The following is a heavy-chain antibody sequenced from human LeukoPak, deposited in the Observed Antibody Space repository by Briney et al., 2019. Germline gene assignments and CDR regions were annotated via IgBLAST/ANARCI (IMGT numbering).Heavy chain of an antibody. CDR3: ARLVRFGRVGSDRGLDY. J-gene: IGHJ4*02. CDR2: INHSRST. D-gene: IGHD1-26*01. Sequence: PSETLCLTCAVYGGSFSSYNWSWVRQPPGKGLERIGEINHSRSTNYNPSLKSRVTISVDTYKNQFSPQLSTVTPADTAVYYCARLVRFGRVGSDRGLDYWGQGTLVTVSS. V-gene: IGHV4-34*01. CDR1: GGSFSSYN.